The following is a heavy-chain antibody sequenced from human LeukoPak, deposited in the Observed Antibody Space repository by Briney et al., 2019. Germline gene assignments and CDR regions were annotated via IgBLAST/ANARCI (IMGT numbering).Heavy chain of an antibody. CDR1: GGSISSSNW. CDR2: IYHSGST. Sequence: PSETLSLTCAVSGGSISSSNWWSWVRQPPGKGLEWIGEIYHSGSTYYNPSLKSRVTISVDTSKNQFSLKLSSVTAADTAVYYCARMQLAESFDYWGQGTLVTVSS. V-gene: IGHV4-4*02. D-gene: IGHD6-13*01. J-gene: IGHJ4*02. CDR3: ARMQLAESFDY.